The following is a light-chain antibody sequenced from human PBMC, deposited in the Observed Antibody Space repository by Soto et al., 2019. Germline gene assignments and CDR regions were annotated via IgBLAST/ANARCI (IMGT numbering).Light chain of an antibody. J-gene: IGKJ2*01. V-gene: IGKV3-11*01. Sequence: EIVLTQSPDTLSLSPGERATLSCRASQNVGTYLTWFQQKPGQAPRRLIYDASTRDSGVPARFSGSGSGTDFTLTIISLEPEDFSVYYCQQCSKWPMYTFGQGTQLEIK. CDR3: QQCSKWPMYT. CDR2: DAS. CDR1: QNVGTY.